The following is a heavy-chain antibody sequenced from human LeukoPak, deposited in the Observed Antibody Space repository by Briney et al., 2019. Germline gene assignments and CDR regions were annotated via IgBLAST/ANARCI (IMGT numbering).Heavy chain of an antibody. Sequence: SETLSLTCTVSGGSISSGSYFWTWIRQPAGKGLEWIGCINTSGSTNYNPSLKSRVTISVDTSKNQFSLKLSSVTAADTAVFYCAREGYTSSWYSGYYYFDYWGQGTLVTVSS. V-gene: IGHV4-61*02. CDR1: GGSISSGSYF. J-gene: IGHJ4*02. CDR2: INTSGST. D-gene: IGHD6-13*01. CDR3: AREGYTSSWYSGYYYFDY.